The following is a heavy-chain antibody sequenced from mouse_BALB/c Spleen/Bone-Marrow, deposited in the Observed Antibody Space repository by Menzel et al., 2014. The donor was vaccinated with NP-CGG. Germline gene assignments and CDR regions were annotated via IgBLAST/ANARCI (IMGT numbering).Heavy chain of an antibody. CDR3: AREGTFYYALDY. V-gene: IGHV2-9*02. Sequence: VKVVESGPGLVAPSQRLSITCTVSGFSLNSFGVHWVRQPPGKGLEWLGVIWPGGSTNYNSALMSRLSISKDNSKSQVFLKMNSLQTDDTAMYYCAREGTFYYALDYWGQGTSVTVSS. CDR1: GFSLNSFG. J-gene: IGHJ4*01. CDR2: IWPGGST.